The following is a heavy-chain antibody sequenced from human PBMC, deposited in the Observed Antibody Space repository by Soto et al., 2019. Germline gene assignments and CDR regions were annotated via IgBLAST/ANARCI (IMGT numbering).Heavy chain of an antibody. CDR2: IYYIGNT. CDR3: ARASGESYPGSRVFDS. J-gene: IGHJ4*02. Sequence: PSETLSLTCSVSGGSISSSNYYWAWIRQPPGKGLEWIGSIYYIGNTYYNPSLKSRVTMSVDTSKNQFSLKVTSVTAADTAIYYCARASGESYPGSRVFDSWGQGTRVTVSS. D-gene: IGHD3-10*01. V-gene: IGHV4-39*01. CDR1: GGSISSSNYY.